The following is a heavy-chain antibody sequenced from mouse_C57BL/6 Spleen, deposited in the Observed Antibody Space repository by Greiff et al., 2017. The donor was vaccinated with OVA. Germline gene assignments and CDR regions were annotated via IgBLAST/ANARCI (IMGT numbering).Heavy chain of an antibody. J-gene: IGHJ3*01. CDR1: GYTFTDYY. V-gene: IGHV1-26*01. Sequence: EVQLQQSGPELVKPGASVKISCKASGYTFTDYYMNWVKQSHGKSLEWIGDINPNNGGTSYNQKFKGKATLTVDKSSSTAYMELRSLTSEDSAVYYCARGGLGYGNPFAYWGQGTLVTVSA. CDR2: INPNNGGT. D-gene: IGHD2-10*02. CDR3: ARGGLGYGNPFAY.